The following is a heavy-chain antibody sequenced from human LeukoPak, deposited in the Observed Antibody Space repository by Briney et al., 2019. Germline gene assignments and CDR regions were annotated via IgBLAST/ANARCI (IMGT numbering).Heavy chain of an antibody. D-gene: IGHD6-19*01. CDR1: GFTVSSNY. V-gene: IGHV3-53*01. CDR2: IYSGGST. CDR3: ARISGWPVTFDY. J-gene: IGHJ4*02. Sequence: GGSLRLSCAASGFTVSSNYMSWVRQAPGKGLEWVSVIYSGGSTYYADSVKGRFTISRDNSKNSLSLQVNSLRAEDTAVYYCARISGWPVTFDYWGQGTLVTVSS.